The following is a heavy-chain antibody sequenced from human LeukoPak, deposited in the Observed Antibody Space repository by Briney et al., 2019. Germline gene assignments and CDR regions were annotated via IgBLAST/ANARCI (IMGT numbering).Heavy chain of an antibody. CDR2: IRYDGSNK. CDR1: GFTFSSYG. D-gene: IGHD4-17*01. J-gene: IGHJ4*02. Sequence: QPGGSLRLSCAASGFTFSSYGMHWVRQAPGKGLEWVAFIRYDGSNKYYADSVKGRFTISRDNSKNTLYLQMNSLRAEDTAVYSCARDGQGYGDYLWDYWGQGTLVTSPQ. CDR3: ARDGQGYGDYLWDY. V-gene: IGHV3-30*02.